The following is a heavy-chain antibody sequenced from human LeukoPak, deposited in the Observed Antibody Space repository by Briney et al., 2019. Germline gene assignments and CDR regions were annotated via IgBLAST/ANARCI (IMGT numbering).Heavy chain of an antibody. Sequence: SVKVSCKASEGTFSSYTISWVRQAPGQGLEWMGRIIPILGIANYAQKFQGRVTITADKSTSTAYMEQSSLRSEDTAVYYCARGYGSGSYSQFDYWGQGTLVTVSS. CDR1: EGTFSSYT. CDR2: IIPILGIA. V-gene: IGHV1-69*02. D-gene: IGHD3-10*01. CDR3: ARGYGSGSYSQFDY. J-gene: IGHJ4*02.